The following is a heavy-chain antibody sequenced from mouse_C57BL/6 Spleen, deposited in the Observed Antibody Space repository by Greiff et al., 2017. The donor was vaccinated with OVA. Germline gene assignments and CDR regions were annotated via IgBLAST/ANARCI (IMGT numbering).Heavy chain of an antibody. J-gene: IGHJ4*01. D-gene: IGHD1-1*01. V-gene: IGHV2-5*01. CDR2: IWRGGST. CDR1: GFSLTSYG. CDR3: AKRYYYGSSPYYYAMDY. Sequence: VQLQQSGPGLVQPSQSLSITCTVSGFSLTSYGVHWVRQSPGKGLEWLGVIWRGGSTDYNAAFMSRLSITKDNSKSQVFFKMNSLQADDTAIYYCAKRYYYGSSPYYYAMDYWGQGTSVTVSS.